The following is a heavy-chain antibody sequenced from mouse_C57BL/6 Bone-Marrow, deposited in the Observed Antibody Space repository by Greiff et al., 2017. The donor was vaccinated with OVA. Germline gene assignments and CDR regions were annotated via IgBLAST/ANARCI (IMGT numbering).Heavy chain of an antibody. CDR3: ARESCRGAWLAY. V-gene: IGHV1-22*01. CDR1: GYTFTDYN. D-gene: IGHD1-3*01. J-gene: IGHJ3*01. Sequence: DVQLQESGPELVKPGASVKMSCKASGYTFTDYNMHWVKQSHGKSLEWIGYINPNNGGTSYNQKFKGKATLTVNKSSSTAYMELRSLTAEDSAVYYCARESCRGAWLAYWGQGTLVTVSA. CDR2: INPNNGGT.